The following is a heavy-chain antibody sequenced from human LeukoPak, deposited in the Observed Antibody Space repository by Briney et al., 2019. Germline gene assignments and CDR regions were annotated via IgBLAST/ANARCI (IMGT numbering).Heavy chain of an antibody. Sequence: PGGSLRLSCAASGFTFSSYAMSWVRQAPGKGMEWVSAISGSGGSTYYADSVKGRFTISRDNSKNTLYLQMNSLRAEDTAVYYCAKTGGSCYGVSFDYWGQGTLVTVSS. J-gene: IGHJ4*02. V-gene: IGHV3-23*01. CDR1: GFTFSSYA. CDR3: AKTGGSCYGVSFDY. D-gene: IGHD2-15*01. CDR2: ISGSGGST.